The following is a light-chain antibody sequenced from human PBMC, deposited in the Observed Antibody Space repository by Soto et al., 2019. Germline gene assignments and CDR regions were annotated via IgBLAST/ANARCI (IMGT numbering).Light chain of an antibody. V-gene: IGLV1-44*01. CDR2: KND. Sequence: QSVLTQSPSASGTPGQRVTISCSGSISNIGRSTVNWYQQFPGTAPKVLIYKNDQRPSGVPDRFAASKSGTSASLASSGLQSEDEADYYCAVWDDSLNGPVFGGGTKLTVL. CDR1: ISNIGRST. J-gene: IGLJ2*01. CDR3: AVWDDSLNGPV.